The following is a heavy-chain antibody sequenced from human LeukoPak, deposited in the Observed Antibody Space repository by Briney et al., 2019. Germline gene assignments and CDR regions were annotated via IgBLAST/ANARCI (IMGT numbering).Heavy chain of an antibody. D-gene: IGHD3-22*01. CDR1: GGSLNGYY. Sequence: PSETLSLTCTVSGGSLNGYYWSWIRQSPEKGLEWIGDIYYRGSTNYNPSLKSRVTISVDTSKNQFSLKLSSVTAADTAVYYCARADYDTSAYYYTFDYWGQGTLVTVSS. V-gene: IGHV4-59*01. CDR2: IYYRGST. CDR3: ARADYDTSAYYYTFDY. J-gene: IGHJ4*02.